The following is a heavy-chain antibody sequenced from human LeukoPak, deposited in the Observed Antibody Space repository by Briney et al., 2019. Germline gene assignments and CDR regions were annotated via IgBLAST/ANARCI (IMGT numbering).Heavy chain of an antibody. Sequence: GRSLRLSCAASGFTFSSYGMHWVRQAPGKGLEWVAVISYDGSNKYYADSVKGRFTISRDNSKNTLYLQMNSLRAEDTAVYYCAKVLSDDFWSGYELDYWGQGTLVTVSS. CDR3: AKVLSDDFWSGYELDY. CDR2: ISYDGSNK. J-gene: IGHJ4*02. D-gene: IGHD3-3*01. V-gene: IGHV3-30*18. CDR1: GFTFSSYG.